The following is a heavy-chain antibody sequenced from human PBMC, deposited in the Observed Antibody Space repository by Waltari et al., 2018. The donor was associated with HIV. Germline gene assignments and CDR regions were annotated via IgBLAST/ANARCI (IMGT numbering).Heavy chain of an antibody. Sequence: QLLESGGGLVEPGGSLSLSCAASGFIFTDFAMDWVPQAPGKGLEWVSAIRGGGETFYADSVKGRFTISRDNSKNTLYLQMNSLRADDAAVYYCVKDSGRAADVFDLWGQGTMVTVSS. CDR3: VKDSGRAADVFDL. CDR1: GFIFTDFA. CDR2: IRGGGET. J-gene: IGHJ3*01. V-gene: IGHV3-23*01. D-gene: IGHD3-10*01.